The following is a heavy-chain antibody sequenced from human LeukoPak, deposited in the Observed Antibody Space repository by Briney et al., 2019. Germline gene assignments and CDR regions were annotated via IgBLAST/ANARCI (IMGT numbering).Heavy chain of an antibody. CDR3: ARDGGSGENWFDP. D-gene: IGHD3-10*01. CDR2: IYTSGTT. Sequence: SETLSLTCTVSGASISSYTWSWVRWVRQPPGEGLEWLGYIYTSGTTKYNPSLNGRGTISRDTSKNQFSLKLSSVTAADTAVYYCARDGGSGENWFDPWGQGTLVTVSS. CDR1: GASISSYT. V-gene: IGHV4-59*01. J-gene: IGHJ5*02.